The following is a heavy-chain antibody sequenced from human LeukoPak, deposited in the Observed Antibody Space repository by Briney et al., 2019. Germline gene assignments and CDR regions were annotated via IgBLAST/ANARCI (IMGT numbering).Heavy chain of an antibody. CDR1: GGSISSGGYY. CDR2: IYYSGST. J-gene: IGHJ3*02. D-gene: IGHD3/OR15-3a*01. CDR3: AREVPGRYDLGAFDI. Sequence: SETLSLTCTVSGGSISSGGYYWRWIRQHPGTGLEWIGYIYYSGSTYYNPSLKSRVTISVDTSKNQFSLKLSSVTAADTAVYYCAREVPGRYDLGAFDIWGQGTMVTVSS. V-gene: IGHV4-31*03.